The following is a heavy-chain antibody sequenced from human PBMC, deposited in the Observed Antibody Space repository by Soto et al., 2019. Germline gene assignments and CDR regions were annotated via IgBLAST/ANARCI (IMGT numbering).Heavy chain of an antibody. J-gene: IGHJ6*02. V-gene: IGHV1-18*04. CDR3: ASGYYDILTGYSRPNYYYGMDV. Sequence: ASVKVSCKASGYTFTSYGISWVRQAPGQGLEWMGWISAYNGNTNYAQKLQGRVTITADKSTSTACMELSSLRSEDTAVYYCASGYYDILTGYSRPNYYYGMDVWGQGTTVTVSS. CDR2: ISAYNGNT. D-gene: IGHD3-9*01. CDR1: GYTFTSYG.